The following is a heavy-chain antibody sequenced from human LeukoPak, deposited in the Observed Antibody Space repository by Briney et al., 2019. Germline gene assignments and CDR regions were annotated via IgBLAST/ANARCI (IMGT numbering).Heavy chain of an antibody. CDR3: AREHDYGDYEGPIYGMDV. CDR1: GGSISSYY. J-gene: IGHJ6*02. Sequence: SETLSLTCTVSGGSISSYYWSWIRQPPGKGLEWIGYIYYSGSTNYNPSLKSRVTISVDKSKNQFSLKLSSVTAADTAVYYCAREHDYGDYEGPIYGMDVWGQGTTITVSS. D-gene: IGHD4-17*01. CDR2: IYYSGST. V-gene: IGHV4-59*12.